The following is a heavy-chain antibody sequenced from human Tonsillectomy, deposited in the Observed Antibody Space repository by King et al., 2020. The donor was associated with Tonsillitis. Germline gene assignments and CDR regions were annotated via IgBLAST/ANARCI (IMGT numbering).Heavy chain of an antibody. CDR3: ARRAVTTNYYYDYMDV. V-gene: IGHV3-30-3*01. CDR1: GFTFSNYA. D-gene: IGHD4-11*01. J-gene: IGHJ6*03. CDR2: ISYDGSNK. Sequence: HVQLVESGGGVVQPGRSLRLSCAASGFTFSNYAMHWVRQAPGKGLEWVAVISYDGSNKYYADALKGRCTISRDNSKNTLYLQMNSLRAEDTAVYYCARRAVTTNYYYDYMDVWGKGTTVTVS.